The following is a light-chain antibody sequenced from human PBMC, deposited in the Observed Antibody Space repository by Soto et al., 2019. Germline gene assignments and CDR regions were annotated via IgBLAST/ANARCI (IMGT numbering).Light chain of an antibody. J-gene: IGLJ2*01. Sequence: NFMLTQPHSVSESPGKTVTISCTGSSGSIASNYVQWYQQRPGSAPASVIYEGNPRRSGVPDRFSGSIDISSNSASLTISGLKTEDEADYYCQSFDSDNVVFGGGTKVTVL. V-gene: IGLV6-57*02. CDR2: EGN. CDR3: QSFDSDNVV. CDR1: SGSIASNY.